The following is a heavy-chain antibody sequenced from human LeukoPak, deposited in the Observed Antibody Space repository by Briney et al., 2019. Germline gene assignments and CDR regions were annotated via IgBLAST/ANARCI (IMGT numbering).Heavy chain of an antibody. V-gene: IGHV3-21*01. CDR2: ISSSSSYI. J-gene: IGHJ4*02. D-gene: IGHD3-22*01. CDR1: GFTFSSYS. CDR3: ARAEYYYDSSGYPTH. Sequence: GGSLRLSCAASGFTFSSYSMNWVRQAPGKGLERVSSISSSSSYIYYADSVKGRFTISRDNAKNSLYLQMNSLRAEDTAVYYCARAEYYYDSSGYPTHRGQGTLVTVSS.